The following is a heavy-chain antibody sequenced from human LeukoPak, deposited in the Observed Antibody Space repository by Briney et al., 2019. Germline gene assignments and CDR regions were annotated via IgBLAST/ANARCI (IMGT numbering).Heavy chain of an antibody. J-gene: IGHJ6*03. CDR2: IYHSGST. CDR3: ARDGRGLGFYYYYMDV. V-gene: IGHV4-38-2*02. Sequence: SETLSLTCTVSGYSISSGYYWGWIRQPPGKGLEWIGSIYHSGSTYYNPSLKSRVTISVDTSKNQFSLKLSSVTAADTAVYYCARDGRGLGFYYYYMDVWGKGTTVTVSS. CDR1: GYSISSGYY.